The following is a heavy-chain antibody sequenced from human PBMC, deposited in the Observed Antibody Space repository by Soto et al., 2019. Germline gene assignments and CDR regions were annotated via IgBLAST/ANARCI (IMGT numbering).Heavy chain of an antibody. D-gene: IGHD6-13*01. V-gene: IGHV3-9*01. J-gene: IGHJ6*02. CDR1: GFTFDDYA. CDR3: AKYSSSWYNGYYYGMDV. Sequence: GGSLRLSCAASGFTFDDYAMHWVRQAPGKGLEWVSGISWNSGSIGYADSVKGRFTISRDNAKNTLYLQMNSLRAEDTALYYFAKYSSSWYNGYYYGMDVWGQGTTVTVSS. CDR2: ISWNSGSI.